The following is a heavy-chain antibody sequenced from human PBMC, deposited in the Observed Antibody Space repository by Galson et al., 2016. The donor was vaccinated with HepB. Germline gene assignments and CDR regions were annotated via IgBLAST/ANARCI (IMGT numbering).Heavy chain of an antibody. CDR3: ARGPRLLRAYGDLISYFDY. Sequence: TLSLTCAVSGDSISSGDYSWTWIRKPPGTGLEWIGHISHTGNAYYSPSLKSRVTMSVDRPKNHFSLHLASVTAADTAVYYCARGPRLLRAYGDLISYFDYWGQGILSPSRQ. V-gene: IGHV4-30-2*01. CDR1: GDSISSGDYS. D-gene: IGHD3-10*01. CDR2: ISHTGNA. J-gene: IGHJ4*02.